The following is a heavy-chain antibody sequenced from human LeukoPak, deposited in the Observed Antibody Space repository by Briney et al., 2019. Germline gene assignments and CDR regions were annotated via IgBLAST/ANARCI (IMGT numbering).Heavy chain of an antibody. D-gene: IGHD4-17*01. CDR2: INAGNGNT. CDR3: ARDTRDYGDYWFDP. J-gene: IGHJ5*02. Sequence: GASVKVSCKASGYTFTSYAMHWVRQAPGQRLEWMGWINAGNGNTKYSQKFQGRVTITRDTSASTAYMELSSLRSGDTAVYYCARDTRDYGDYWFDPWGQGTLVTVSS. CDR1: GYTFTSYA. V-gene: IGHV1-3*01.